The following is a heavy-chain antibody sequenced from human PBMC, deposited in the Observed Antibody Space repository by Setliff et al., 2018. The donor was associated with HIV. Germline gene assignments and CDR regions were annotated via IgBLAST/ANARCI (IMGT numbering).Heavy chain of an antibody. CDR2: INPSGGST. CDR3: ARVGRGYYDILTGISV. D-gene: IGHD3-9*01. CDR1: GGTFSSYA. V-gene: IGHV1-46*01. Sequence: ASVKVSCKASGGTFSSYAISWVRQAPGQGLEWMGYINPSGGSTSYAQKFQGRVTMTRGTSTSTAYMELRSLRSDDTAVYYCARVGRGYYDILTGISVWGQGTLVTVSS. J-gene: IGHJ4*02.